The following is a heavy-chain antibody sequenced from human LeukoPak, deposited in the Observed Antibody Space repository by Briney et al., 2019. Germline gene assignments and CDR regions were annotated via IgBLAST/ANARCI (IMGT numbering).Heavy chain of an antibody. CDR3: AKVYGNWYFDY. J-gene: IGHJ4*02. CDR1: GFTFSTYA. D-gene: IGHD1-1*01. CDR2: ITDSAAAT. Sequence: GGSLRLSCTASGFTFSTYAMTWLRQPPGKGLEWVSTITDSAAATYYRETVKGRFTISRDNSKNTLYLQMNSLRGDDTAVYFCAKVYGNWYFDYWGQGTLVTVSS. V-gene: IGHV3-23*01.